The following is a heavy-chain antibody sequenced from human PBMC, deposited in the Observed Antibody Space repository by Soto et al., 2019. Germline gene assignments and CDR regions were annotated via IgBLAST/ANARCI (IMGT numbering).Heavy chain of an antibody. Sequence: QVQLVQSGAEVKKPGASVKVSCKASGYTFTSHSIHWVRQAPGQGLEWMGIVNRSGVTANYAQKFQGRVTTTSDTSTNTVYMELSSLRSEDTAVYYCARLYCSGGSCFCDYWGQGTLVSVSS. CDR2: VNRSGVTA. J-gene: IGHJ4*02. CDR1: GYTFTSHS. D-gene: IGHD2-15*01. V-gene: IGHV1-46*01. CDR3: ARLYCSGGSCFCDY.